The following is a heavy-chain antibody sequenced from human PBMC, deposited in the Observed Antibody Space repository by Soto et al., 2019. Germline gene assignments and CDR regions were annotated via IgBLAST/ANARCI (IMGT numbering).Heavy chain of an antibody. CDR2: ISAYNGNT. Sequence: ASVKVSCKASGYTFTSYGISWVRQAPGQGLEWMGRISAYNGNTNYAQKLQGRVTMTTDTSTSTAYMELRSLRSDDTAVYYCASVKYLTVAGHVSVLGFDPWGQGTLVTVSS. CDR1: GYTFTSYG. D-gene: IGHD6-19*01. CDR3: ASVKYLTVAGHVSVLGFDP. V-gene: IGHV1-18*01. J-gene: IGHJ5*02.